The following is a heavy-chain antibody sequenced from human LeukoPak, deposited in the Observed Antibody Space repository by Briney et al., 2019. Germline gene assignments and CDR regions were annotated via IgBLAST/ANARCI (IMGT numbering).Heavy chain of an antibody. CDR3: ARGRYGSGREDY. D-gene: IGHD3-10*01. V-gene: IGHV4-61*02. CDR2: IYTSGST. CDR1: GGSISSGSYY. J-gene: IGHJ4*02. Sequence: KSSETLSLTCTVSGGSISSGSYYWSWIRQPAGKGLEWIGRIYTSGSTNYNPSLKSRVTISVDTSKNQFSLKLSSVTAADTAVYYCARGRYGSGREDYWGQGTLVTVSS.